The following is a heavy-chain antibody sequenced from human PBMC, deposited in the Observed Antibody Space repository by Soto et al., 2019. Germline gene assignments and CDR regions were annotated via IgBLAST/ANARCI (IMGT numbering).Heavy chain of an antibody. J-gene: IGHJ4*02. Sequence: GGSLRLSCAASGLTFSNYAMNWVRQAPGKGLEWVSAVSGGDISTYYADSVKGRFTISRDNSKNTLYLQMNSLRAEDTAVYYCARDYSSYGPFDYWGQGILVTVSS. CDR2: VSGGDIST. CDR3: ARDYSSYGPFDY. CDR1: GLTFSNYA. V-gene: IGHV3-23*01. D-gene: IGHD5-18*01.